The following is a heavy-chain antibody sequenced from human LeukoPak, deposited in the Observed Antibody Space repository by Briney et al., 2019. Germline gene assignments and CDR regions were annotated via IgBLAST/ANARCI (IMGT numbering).Heavy chain of an antibody. CDR3: ARGYYGSGSYFDNWFDP. J-gene: IGHJ5*02. CDR2: IIPIFDTA. CDR1: GGTFSSYT. V-gene: IGHV1-69*13. D-gene: IGHD3-10*01. Sequence: GASVKVPCKASGGTFSSYTISWVRQAPGQGLEWMGGIIPIFDTATYAQKFQGRVTITADESTSTAYMELSSLRSEDTAVYYCARGYYGSGSYFDNWFDPWGQGTLVTVSS.